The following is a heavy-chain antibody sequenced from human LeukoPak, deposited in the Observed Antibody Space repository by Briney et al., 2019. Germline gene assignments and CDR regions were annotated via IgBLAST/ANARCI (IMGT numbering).Heavy chain of an antibody. Sequence: ASVKVSCKASGYTFTSYDINWVRQATGQGLEWMGWMNPNSGNTGYAQKFQGRVTMTRNTSISTAYMELSSLRSEDTAVYYCARDGINYDKSLGPFDPWGQGTLVTVSS. CDR1: GYTFTSYD. D-gene: IGHD3-9*01. CDR2: MNPNSGNT. J-gene: IGHJ5*02. CDR3: ARDGINYDKSLGPFDP. V-gene: IGHV1-8*01.